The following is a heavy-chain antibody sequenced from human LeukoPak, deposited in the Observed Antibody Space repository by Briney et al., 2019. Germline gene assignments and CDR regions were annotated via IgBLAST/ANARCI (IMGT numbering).Heavy chain of an antibody. V-gene: IGHV1-18*01. D-gene: IGHD3-10*01. J-gene: IGHJ5*02. CDR3: ARLGRFTMVRGVIIPSNWFDP. CDR1: GYTFTSYG. Sequence: ASVKVSCKAPGYTFTSYGISWVRQAPGQGLEWMGWISAYNGNTNYAQKLQGRVTMTTDTSTSTAYMELRSLRSDDTAVYYCARLGRFTMVRGVIIPSNWFDPWGQGTLVTVSS. CDR2: ISAYNGNT.